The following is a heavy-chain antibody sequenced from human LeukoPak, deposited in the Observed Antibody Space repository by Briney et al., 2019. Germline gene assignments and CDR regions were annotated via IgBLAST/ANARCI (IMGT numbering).Heavy chain of an antibody. CDR3: ARAPFCYDSSGYPYFDS. CDR1: GFTASTNY. V-gene: IGHV3-53*01. Sequence: GGSLRLSCAASGFTASTNYMSWVRQAPGKGLEWVSVIYIGGSTYYADSVKGRFTISRDNSKNTLYLQMNSLRAEDTAVYYCARAPFCYDSSGYPYFDSWGQGTLVTVSS. CDR2: IYIGGST. J-gene: IGHJ4*02. D-gene: IGHD3-22*01.